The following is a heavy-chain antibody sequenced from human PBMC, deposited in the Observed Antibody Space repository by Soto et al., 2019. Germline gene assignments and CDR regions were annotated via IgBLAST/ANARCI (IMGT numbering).Heavy chain of an antibody. CDR2: IYSSGST. CDR3: ARHSPPFFYGSGPWGV. Sequence: PSETLSLTCTVSVESISNSYWSWIRQSPGKGLEWIGYIYSSGSTNYNPSLKSRVTISVDTSKDQFSLKLSSLSAADTAVYYCARHSPPFFYGSGPWGVWGQGTTVT. CDR1: VESISNSY. D-gene: IGHD3-10*01. V-gene: IGHV4-59*08. J-gene: IGHJ6*02.